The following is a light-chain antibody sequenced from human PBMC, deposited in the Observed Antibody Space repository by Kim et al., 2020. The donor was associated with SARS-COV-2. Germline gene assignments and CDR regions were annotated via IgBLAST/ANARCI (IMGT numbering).Light chain of an antibody. CDR3: CTYANSLV. CDR1: SSDVGGYNY. Sequence: QSALTQPRSVSGSPGQSVTISCTGTSSDVGGYNYVSWYQQHPGKAPKLMIYDASKRSSGVSDRFSISKSGNTASLTISGLQAEDEADYYCCTYANSLVFGGGTQLTVL. CDR2: DAS. V-gene: IGLV2-11*01. J-gene: IGLJ3*02.